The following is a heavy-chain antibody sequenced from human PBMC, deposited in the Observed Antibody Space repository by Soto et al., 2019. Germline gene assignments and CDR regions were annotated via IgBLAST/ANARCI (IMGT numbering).Heavy chain of an antibody. CDR2: ISTYNDKR. J-gene: IGHJ5*02. D-gene: IGHD2-15*01. Sequence: GASVKVSCKASGYTFTSYGISWVRQAPGQGLEWMGWISTYNDKRAYAQKLQGRVTMTTDTSTSTAYMELRSLRSDDTALYYCARDFHCSGGRCYDCFGPWGQGTLVTVSS. V-gene: IGHV1-18*01. CDR3: ARDFHCSGGRCYDCFGP. CDR1: GYTFTSYG.